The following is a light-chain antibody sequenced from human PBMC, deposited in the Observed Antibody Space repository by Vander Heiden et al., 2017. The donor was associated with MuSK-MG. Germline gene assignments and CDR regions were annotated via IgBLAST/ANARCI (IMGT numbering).Light chain of an antibody. J-gene: IGKJ4*01. CDR1: ESVSNS. CDR2: DAS. Sequence: DIVLTQSQATLSLSPGERATLSCRASESVSNSLAWYQQKPGQAPRLLIYDASNRANGIPDRLSGSGSGTDFTHTICSLEPEDFAVYYWQQRYNKITFGGWTNEEIK. CDR3: QQRYNKIT. V-gene: IGKV3-11*01.